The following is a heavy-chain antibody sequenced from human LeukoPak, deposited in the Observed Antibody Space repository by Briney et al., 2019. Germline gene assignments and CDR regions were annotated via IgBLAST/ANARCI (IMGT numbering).Heavy chain of an antibody. Sequence: GASLKVSCKASGYTFTSYDINWVRQATGQGLEWMGWMNPNSGNTGYAQKFQGRVTMTRNTSISTAYMELSSLRSEDTAVYYCARVPYYDSSGYYYEPFDYWGQGTLVTVSS. CDR3: ARVPYYDSSGYYYEPFDY. CDR1: GYTFTSYD. V-gene: IGHV1-8*01. D-gene: IGHD3-22*01. CDR2: MNPNSGNT. J-gene: IGHJ4*02.